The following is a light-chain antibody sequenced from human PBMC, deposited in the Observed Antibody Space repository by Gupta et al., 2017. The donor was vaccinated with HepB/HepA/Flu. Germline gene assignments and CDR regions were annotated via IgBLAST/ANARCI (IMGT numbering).Light chain of an antibody. CDR1: QSISGY. Sequence: DIQMTQSPSSLSASVGDRVTITCRAGQSISGYLNWYQQKPGKAPKLLIYDTSRVQSGVPSRFSGIGSGTEFTLTISRRQPEDFATYYCQHRDSTSWTFGQGTKVEIK. CDR2: DTS. V-gene: IGKV1-39*01. CDR3: QHRDSTSWT. J-gene: IGKJ1*01.